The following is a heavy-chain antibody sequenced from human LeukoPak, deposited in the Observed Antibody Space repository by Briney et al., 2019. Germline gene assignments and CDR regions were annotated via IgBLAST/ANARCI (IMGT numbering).Heavy chain of an antibody. Sequence: SETLSLTCAVYGGSFSGYYWSWIRQPPGKGLEWIGEINHSGSTNYNPSLKSRVTISVDTSKNQFSLKLSSVTAADTAVYHCATTPYYYDSSGFSLGDYWGQGTLVTVSS. CDR1: GGSFSGYY. CDR3: ATTPYYYDSSGFSLGDY. J-gene: IGHJ4*02. CDR2: INHSGST. V-gene: IGHV4-34*01. D-gene: IGHD3-22*01.